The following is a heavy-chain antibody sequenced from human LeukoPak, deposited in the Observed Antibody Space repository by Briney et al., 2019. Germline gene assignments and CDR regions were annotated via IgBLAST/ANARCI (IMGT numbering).Heavy chain of an antibody. CDR3: ARGVGGIAAAGRRWFDP. CDR2: INHSGST. Sequence: KPSETLSLTCAVYGGSFSGYYWSWIRQPPGKGLEWIGEINHSGSTNYNPSLKSRVTISVDTSKNQFSLKLSSVTAADTAVYYCARGVGGIAAAGRRWFDPWGQGTLVTVSS. V-gene: IGHV4-34*01. J-gene: IGHJ5*02. CDR1: GGSFSGYY. D-gene: IGHD6-13*01.